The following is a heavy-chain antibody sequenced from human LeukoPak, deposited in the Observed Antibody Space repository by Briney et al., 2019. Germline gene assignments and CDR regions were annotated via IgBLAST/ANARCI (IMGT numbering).Heavy chain of an antibody. J-gene: IGHJ4*02. V-gene: IGHV5-51*01. CDR2: IYPSDSDT. Sequence: GESLKISCKGSGYSFPTYWIGWVRQMPGKGLEWMGIIYPSDSDTRYSPSFQGQVTISADKSISTAYLQWSSLKASDTAMYYCARLKYYDSGGYELTGGFDYWGQGTLVTVSS. CDR1: GYSFPTYW. CDR3: ARLKYYDSGGYELTGGFDY. D-gene: IGHD3-22*01.